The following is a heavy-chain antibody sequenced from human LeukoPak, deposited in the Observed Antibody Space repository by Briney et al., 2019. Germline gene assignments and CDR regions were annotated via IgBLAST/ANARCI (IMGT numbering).Heavy chain of an antibody. J-gene: IGHJ4*02. V-gene: IGHV3-23*01. CDR2: ISGSGGST. Sequence: PGGSLRLSCAASGFTFSSYAMSWVRQAPGKELEWVSAISGSGGSTYYADSVKGRFTISRDNSKNTLYLQMNSLRAEDTAVYYCAKDPSIAGAGRFPHFDYWGQGTLVTVSS. D-gene: IGHD6-13*01. CDR1: GFTFSSYA. CDR3: AKDPSIAGAGRFPHFDY.